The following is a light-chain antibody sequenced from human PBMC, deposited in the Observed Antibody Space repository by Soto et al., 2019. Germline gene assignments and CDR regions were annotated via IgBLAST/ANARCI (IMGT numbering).Light chain of an antibody. Sequence: QSALTQPASVSGSPGQSITISWTGTSSDVGGYNYVSWYQQHPGKAPKLMIYDVSNRPSGVSNRFSGSKSGNTASLTISGLQAEDEADYYCSSYTSSSTLDVVFGGGTKLTVL. CDR1: SSDVGGYNY. CDR3: SSYTSSSTLDVV. CDR2: DVS. V-gene: IGLV2-14*01. J-gene: IGLJ2*01.